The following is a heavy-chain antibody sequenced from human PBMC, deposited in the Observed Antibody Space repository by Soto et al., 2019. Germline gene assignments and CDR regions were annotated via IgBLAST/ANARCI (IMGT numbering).Heavy chain of an antibody. CDR3: ARGLTIFEY. D-gene: IGHD3-3*01. V-gene: IGHV4-59*01. CDR1: GGSISSYY. Sequence: SETLSLTCTVSGGSISSYYWSWIRQPPGKGLEWIGYIYYSGSTNYNPSLKSRVTISVDTSKNQFSLKLSSVTAADTAVYYCARGLTIFEYWGQGTLVT. J-gene: IGHJ4*02. CDR2: IYYSGST.